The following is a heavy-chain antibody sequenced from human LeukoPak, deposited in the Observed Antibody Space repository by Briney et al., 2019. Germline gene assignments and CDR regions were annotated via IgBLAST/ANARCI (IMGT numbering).Heavy chain of an antibody. CDR1: GYTFPSFG. V-gene: IGHV1-18*01. CDR3: ARDVSDFRSFSKYYYMDV. CDR2: ISAYNGNT. J-gene: IGHJ6*03. D-gene: IGHD3-3*01. Sequence: VASVKVSCKASGYTFPSFGISWVRQAPGQGLEWMGWISAYNGNTNYAQQLQGRVTMTTDTSTSTAYMELRSLRSDDTAVYYCARDVSDFRSFSKYYYMDVWGKGATVTVSS.